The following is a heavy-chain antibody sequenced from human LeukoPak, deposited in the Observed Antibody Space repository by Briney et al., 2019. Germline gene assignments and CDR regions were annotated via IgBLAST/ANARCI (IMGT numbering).Heavy chain of an antibody. V-gene: IGHV4-38-2*02. CDR1: GYSISNGYY. CDR2: VYHSGST. Sequence: SETLSLTCTVSGYSISNGYYWGWIRQPPGKGLEWIGSVYHSGSTYYNPPLKSRVTISVDTSKNQFSLKLTSVTAADTAVYYCARGRGSYYYYFDYWGQGTLVTVSS. CDR3: ARGRGSYYYYFDY. J-gene: IGHJ4*02. D-gene: IGHD1-26*01.